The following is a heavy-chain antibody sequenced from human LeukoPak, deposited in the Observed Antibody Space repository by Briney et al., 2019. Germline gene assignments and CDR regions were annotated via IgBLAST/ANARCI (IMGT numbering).Heavy chain of an antibody. D-gene: IGHD6-19*01. V-gene: IGHV1-18*01. J-gene: IGHJ6*02. CDR1: GYIFTSHG. Sequence: GASVKVSCKTSGYIFTSHGINWVRQAPGQGLEWMGWISGHNGKTDYGQKLQDRFTMTTDTSTSTVYMELRSLGSDDTAVYYCAAGRALGQWLGLYYYYYGMDVWGQGTTVTVSS. CDR3: AAGRALGQWLGLYYYYYGMDV. CDR2: ISGHNGKT.